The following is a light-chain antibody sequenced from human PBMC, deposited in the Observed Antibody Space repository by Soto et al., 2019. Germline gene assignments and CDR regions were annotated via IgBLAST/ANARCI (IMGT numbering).Light chain of an antibody. CDR1: QSVGSY. V-gene: IGKV3-11*01. CDR3: QHREKWPPVAT. Sequence: EVVLTQSPASLSLSPGERVTLSCRASQSVGSYLAWYQQKRGQTPRLLIYDASNRATGIPARFSGSGSGTDFTLTISSLEAEDSAVYYCQHREKWPPVATFGTGAKVEMK. CDR2: DAS. J-gene: IGKJ4*01.